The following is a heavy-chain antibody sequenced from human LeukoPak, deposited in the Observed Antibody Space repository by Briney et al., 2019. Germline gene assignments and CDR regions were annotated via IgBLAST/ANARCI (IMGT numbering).Heavy chain of an antibody. J-gene: IGHJ4*02. V-gene: IGHV4-34*01. D-gene: IGHD6-13*01. CDR3: ARVPIAAAEYYFDY. CDR2: INHSGST. Sequence: PSETLSLTCAVYGGSFSGYYWSWIRQPPGKGLEWIGEINHSGSTNYNPSLKSRVTISVDTSKNQFSLKLSSVTAADTAVYYCARVPIAAAEYYFDYWGQGTLVTVSS. CDR1: GGSFSGYY.